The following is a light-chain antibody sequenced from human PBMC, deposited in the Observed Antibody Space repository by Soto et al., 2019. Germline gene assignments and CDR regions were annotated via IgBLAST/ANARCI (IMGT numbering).Light chain of an antibody. J-gene: IGKJ1*01. Sequence: EIVWTQSPATLSLSPGEKATLSCRASPSVSSSLALYQQKPGQAPRLLIYDASIRATGIPARFSGTGSETDCTRTITSLEPEDFVVYYYQQLSNWPWTVGQGTKVEIK. CDR1: PSVSSS. CDR2: DAS. CDR3: QQLSNWPWT. V-gene: IGKV3-11*01.